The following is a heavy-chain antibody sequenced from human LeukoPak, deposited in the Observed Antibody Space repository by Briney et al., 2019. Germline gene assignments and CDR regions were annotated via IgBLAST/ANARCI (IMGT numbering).Heavy chain of an antibody. J-gene: IGHJ6*02. D-gene: IGHD1-14*01. V-gene: IGHV3-74*01. CDR3: ATGQGHGMDV. CDR1: GFTFSSYW. CDR2: INSDGSST. Sequence: QPGGSLRLSCAPSGFTFSSYWMHWVRQAPGEGLVWVSRINSDGSSTSYADSVKGRFTISRDNAKNTLYLQMNSLRAEDTAVYYCATGQGHGMDVWGQGTTVTVSS.